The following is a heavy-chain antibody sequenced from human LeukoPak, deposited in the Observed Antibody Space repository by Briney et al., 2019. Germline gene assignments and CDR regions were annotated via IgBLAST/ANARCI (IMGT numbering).Heavy chain of an antibody. CDR2: ISGSGGST. J-gene: IGHJ4*02. V-gene: IGHV3-23*01. CDR1: GFTFSNYA. Sequence: PGESLRLSCAASGFTFSNYAMSWVRQAPGKGLEWVSGISGSGGSTYYADSVKGRFTISRDNSKNTLYLQMNSLRAEDTAVYYCAKGSRAAGYYFDYWGQGTLVTVSS. CDR3: AKGSRAAGYYFDY. D-gene: IGHD6-25*01.